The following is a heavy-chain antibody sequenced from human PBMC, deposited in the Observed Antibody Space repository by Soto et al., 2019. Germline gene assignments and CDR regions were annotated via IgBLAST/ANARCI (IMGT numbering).Heavy chain of an antibody. J-gene: IGHJ4*02. CDR2: INHSGST. V-gene: IGHV4-34*01. CDR1: GWSFSGYY. CDR3: ESSHGGSTXDY. Sequence: SETLSLTCAVYGWSFSGYYWSWIRQPPGKGLEWIGEINHSGSTNYNPSLKSRVTISVDTSKNQFSLKLSSVTAADTAVYYCESSHGGSTXDYWGQGALVTVSS.